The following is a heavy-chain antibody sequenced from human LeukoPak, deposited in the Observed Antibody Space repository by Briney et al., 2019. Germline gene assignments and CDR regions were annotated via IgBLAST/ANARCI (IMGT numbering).Heavy chain of an antibody. V-gene: IGHV4-34*01. J-gene: IGHJ6*03. CDR1: GGSFSGYY. CDR3: ARGHYYYMDV. CDR2: INHSGST. Sequence: PSETLSLTCAVYGGSFSGYYWSWIRQPPGKGLEWIGEINHSGSTNYNPSLKSRVTISVDTSKNQFSLKLSSVTAADTAVYYCARGHYYYMDVWGKGTTATVSS.